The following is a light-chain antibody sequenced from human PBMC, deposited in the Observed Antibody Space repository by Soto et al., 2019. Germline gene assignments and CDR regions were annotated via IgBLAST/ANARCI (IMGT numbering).Light chain of an antibody. CDR3: QVWDSSSDHVV. V-gene: IGLV3-21*04. J-gene: IGLJ2*01. CDR1: NIGSKS. CDR2: YDS. Sequence: SYELTQPPSVSVAPGKTARITCGGNNIGSKSVHWYQQKPGQAPVLVISYDSDRPSGIPERFSGSNSGSTATLTISRVEAGDEGDYYCQVWDSSSDHVVFGGGTKLTVL.